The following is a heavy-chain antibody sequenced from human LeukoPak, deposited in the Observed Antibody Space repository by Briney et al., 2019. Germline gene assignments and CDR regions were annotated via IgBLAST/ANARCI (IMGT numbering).Heavy chain of an antibody. CDR3: ATDLSVGDYLWFDP. D-gene: IGHD4-17*01. CDR2: FDPEDGET. V-gene: IGHV1-24*01. Sequence: ASVKVSCKVSGYTLTELSMHWVRQAPGKGLEWMGGFDPEDGETIYAQKFQGRVTMTEHTSTDTAYMELSSLRSEDTAVYYCATDLSVGDYLWFDPWGQGTLVTVSS. CDR1: GYTLTELS. J-gene: IGHJ5*02.